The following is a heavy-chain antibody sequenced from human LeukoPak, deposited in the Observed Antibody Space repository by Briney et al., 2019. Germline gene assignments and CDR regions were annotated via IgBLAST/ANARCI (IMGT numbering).Heavy chain of an antibody. J-gene: IGHJ4*02. CDR1: GGSFSGQY. V-gene: IGHV4-34*01. D-gene: IGHD4-23*01. CDR2: INRSGRT. Sequence: PSETLSLTCAVYGGSFSGQYWSWIRHPPGKGLEWIGEINRSGRTNYNPSLKSRVTISVDTSKKQFSLKPSSVTAADTAVYYCASYGGYSPFDYWGQGTLVTDPS. CDR3: ASYGGYSPFDY.